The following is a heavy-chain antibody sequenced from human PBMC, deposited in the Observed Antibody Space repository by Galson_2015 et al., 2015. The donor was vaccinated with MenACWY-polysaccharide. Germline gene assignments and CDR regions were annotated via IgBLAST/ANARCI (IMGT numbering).Heavy chain of an antibody. J-gene: IGHJ4*02. CDR1: GFTFGDYW. CDR3: ARIPYAKVRGVDFDY. D-gene: IGHD3-10*01. CDR2: IRHVANAA. V-gene: IGHV3-7*02. Sequence: SLRLSCTASGFTFGDYWMSWVRQPPGKGLEWVASIRHVANAAFYVDSVRGRFTISRDNAKNFLYLEMNSLRVEDATVYYCARIPYAKVRGVDFDYWGQGTLVTVSS.